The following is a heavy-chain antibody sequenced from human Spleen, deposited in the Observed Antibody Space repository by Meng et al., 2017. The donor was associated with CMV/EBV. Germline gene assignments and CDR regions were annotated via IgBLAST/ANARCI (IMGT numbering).Heavy chain of an antibody. CDR3: VTDQDRSGGI. D-gene: IGHD3-16*01. Sequence: GESLKISCTASGFNLNSFGINWIRQSPGKGLEWVSSISSIAGEFIYYADSVKGRFTISRDSTKNSLYLQMNNLRAEDTAVYYCVTDQDRSGGIWGQGTMVTVSS. J-gene: IGHJ3*02. V-gene: IGHV3-21*01. CDR1: GFNLNSFG. CDR2: ISSIAGEFI.